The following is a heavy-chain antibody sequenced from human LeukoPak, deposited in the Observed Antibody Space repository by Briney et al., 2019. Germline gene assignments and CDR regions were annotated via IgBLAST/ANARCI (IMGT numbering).Heavy chain of an antibody. V-gene: IGHV4-39*07. D-gene: IGHD3/OR15-3a*01. J-gene: IGHJ5*02. CDR1: GGSISSSSYY. CDR2: IYYSGST. CDR3: ARDRRTSSRDWLALNWFDP. Sequence: PSETLSLTCTVSGGSISSSSYYWGWIRQPPGKGLEWIGSIYYSGSTYYNPSLKSRVTMSVDTSKNQFSLKLSSVTAADTAVYYCARDRRTSSRDWLALNWFDPWGQGTLVTVSS.